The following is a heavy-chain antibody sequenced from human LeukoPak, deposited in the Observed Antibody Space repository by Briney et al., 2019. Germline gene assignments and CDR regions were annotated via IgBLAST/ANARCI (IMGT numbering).Heavy chain of an antibody. Sequence: GASVKVSCKASGYTFTSYGISWVRQAPGQGLEWMGWISAYNGNTNYAQKLQGRVTMTRDTSISTAYMELSRLRSDDTAVYYCARVFSREQQLVNDDYWGQGTLVTVSS. CDR1: GYTFTSYG. CDR2: ISAYNGNT. J-gene: IGHJ4*02. V-gene: IGHV1-18*01. D-gene: IGHD6-13*01. CDR3: ARVFSREQQLVNDDY.